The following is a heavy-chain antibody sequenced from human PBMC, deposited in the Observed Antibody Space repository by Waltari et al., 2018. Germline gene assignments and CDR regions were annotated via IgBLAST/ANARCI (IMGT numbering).Heavy chain of an antibody. Sequence: QLQLQESGPGLVKPSETLSLTCTVSGGSISSSSYYWGWIRQPPGKGLEWIGSIYYSGITYYNPSLESRVTISVDTSKRQFSLKLSAVTAADTAVYYCARAGNTCDYWGQGTLVTVSS. V-gene: IGHV4-39*07. CDR3: ARAGNTCDY. CDR2: IYYSGIT. D-gene: IGHD2-2*02. J-gene: IGHJ4*02. CDR1: GGSISSSSYY.